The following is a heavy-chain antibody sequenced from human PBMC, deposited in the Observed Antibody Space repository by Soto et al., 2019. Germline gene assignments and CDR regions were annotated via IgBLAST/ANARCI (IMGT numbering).Heavy chain of an antibody. CDR2: INHYGST. CDR3: ATHCSSTSCYYTFDP. D-gene: IGHD2-2*01. CDR1: GGSFSSYY. V-gene: IGHV4-34*01. Sequence: QVQLQQWGAGLLKPSETLSLTCAVYGGSFSSYYWSWIRQPPGKGLEWIGQINHYGSTDYNPSLKSRVTISVDTSKNHLSLRLSSVTAADTAIYYCATHCSSTSCYYTFDPWGQGTLVTVSS. J-gene: IGHJ5*02.